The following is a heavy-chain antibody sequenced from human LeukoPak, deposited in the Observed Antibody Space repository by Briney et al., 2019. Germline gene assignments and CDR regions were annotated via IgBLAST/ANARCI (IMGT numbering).Heavy chain of an antibody. CDR1: GGSISSSDW. CDR2: IYHSGST. CDR3: ARGPYYDSSGYYFDY. Sequence: SETLSLTCAVSGGSISSSDWWSWVRQPPGKGLEWIGEIYHSGSTNYNPSLKSRVTISVDKSKNQFSLKLSSVTAADTAVYYCARGPYYDSSGYYFDYWGQGTLVTVSS. J-gene: IGHJ4*02. V-gene: IGHV4-4*02. D-gene: IGHD3-22*01.